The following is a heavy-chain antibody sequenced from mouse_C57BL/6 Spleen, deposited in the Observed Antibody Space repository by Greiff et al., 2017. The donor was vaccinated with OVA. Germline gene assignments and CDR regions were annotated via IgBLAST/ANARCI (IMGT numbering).Heavy chain of an antibody. J-gene: IGHJ4*01. Sequence: QVQLQQSGAELVRPGASVTLSCKASGYTFTDYEMHWVKQTPVHGLEWIGAIDPETGGTAYNQKFKGKAILTADKSSSTAYMELRSLTSEDSAVYYCTNFSYGYDGRDYYAMDYWGQGTSVTVSS. CDR1: GYTFTDYE. CDR3: TNFSYGYDGRDYYAMDY. V-gene: IGHV1-15*01. D-gene: IGHD2-2*01. CDR2: IDPETGGT.